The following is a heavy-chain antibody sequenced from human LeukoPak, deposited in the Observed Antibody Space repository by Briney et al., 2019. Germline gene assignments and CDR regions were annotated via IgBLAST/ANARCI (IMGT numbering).Heavy chain of an antibody. Sequence: PSETLSLTCTVSGGSISSSSYYWGWIRQPPGKGLEWIGSIYYSGSTYYNPSLKSRVTISVDTSKNQFSLKLSSVTAADTAVYYCARHLVRDSHYFDYWGQGTLVTVSS. CDR2: IYYSGST. CDR3: ARHLVRDSHYFDY. CDR1: GGSISSSSYY. J-gene: IGHJ4*02. V-gene: IGHV4-39*01. D-gene: IGHD6-13*01.